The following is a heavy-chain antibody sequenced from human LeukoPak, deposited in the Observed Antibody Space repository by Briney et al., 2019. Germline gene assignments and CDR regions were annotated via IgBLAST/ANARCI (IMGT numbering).Heavy chain of an antibody. J-gene: IGHJ4*02. Sequence: ASVKVSCKASGYTFTSYDINWVRQATGQGLERMGWMNPNSGNTGYAQKFQGRVTMTRNTSISTAYMELSSLRSEDTAVYYCARVRSSGYSSGWYYFDYWGQGTLVTVSS. V-gene: IGHV1-8*01. CDR1: GYTFTSYD. CDR3: ARVRSSGYSSGWYYFDY. CDR2: MNPNSGNT. D-gene: IGHD6-19*01.